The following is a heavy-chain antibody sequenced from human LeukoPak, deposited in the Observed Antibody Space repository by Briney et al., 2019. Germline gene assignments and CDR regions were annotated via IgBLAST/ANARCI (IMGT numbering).Heavy chain of an antibody. V-gene: IGHV3-7*01. CDR3: ARVEGYYGSGSYYLGYYYYYMDV. CDR1: GFTFTTYW. D-gene: IGHD3-10*01. Sequence: TGGSLRLSCAASGFTFTTYWMSWVRQAPGKGLEWVANIKQDGTEKYYVDSVKGRFTISRDNAKNSLYLQMNSLRVEDTAVYYCARVEGYYGSGSYYLGYYYYYMDVWGKGTTVTVSS. CDR2: IKQDGTEK. J-gene: IGHJ6*03.